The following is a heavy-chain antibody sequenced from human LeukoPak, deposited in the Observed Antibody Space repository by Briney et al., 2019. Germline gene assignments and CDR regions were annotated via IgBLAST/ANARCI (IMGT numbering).Heavy chain of an antibody. CDR3: ARGGVVRGVITPPHDY. D-gene: IGHD3-10*01. Sequence: GGSLRLSCAASGFTVSSNEMSWVRQAPGKGLEWVSSISGGSTYYADSRKGRFTISRDNSKNTLHLQMNSLRAEDTAVYYCARGGVVRGVITPPHDYWGQGTLVTVSS. V-gene: IGHV3-38-3*01. J-gene: IGHJ4*02. CDR1: GFTVSSNE. CDR2: ISGGST.